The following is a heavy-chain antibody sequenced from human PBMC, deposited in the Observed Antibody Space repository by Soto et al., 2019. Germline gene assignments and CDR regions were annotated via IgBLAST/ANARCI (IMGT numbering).Heavy chain of an antibody. CDR1: GFTFNNYW. CDR2: IKQDGSST. Sequence: PGGSLRLSCAASGFTFNNYWMTWVRQAPGKGLEWVANIKQDGSSTSYADSVKGRFTISRDNAKNTLFLQIDSLRAEDTAVYYCATVFRSSNFNYWGQGTLVTVSS. V-gene: IGHV3-7*02. J-gene: IGHJ4*02. CDR3: ATVFRSSNFNY. D-gene: IGHD3-10*02.